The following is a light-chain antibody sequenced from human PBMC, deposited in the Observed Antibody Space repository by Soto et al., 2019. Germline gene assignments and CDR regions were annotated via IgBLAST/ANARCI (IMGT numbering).Light chain of an antibody. CDR1: SNDVGGHSH. Sequence: QSVLTQPRSVSGSPGQSVTISCTGTSNDVGGHSHVSWYQQHPGKAPKVMIYDVTKRPSGVPDRFSGSKSGNTASLTISGLQAEDEAEYHCCSYAGTKTLIFGGGTKLTVL. J-gene: IGLJ2*01. CDR2: DVT. CDR3: CSYAGTKTLI. V-gene: IGLV2-11*01.